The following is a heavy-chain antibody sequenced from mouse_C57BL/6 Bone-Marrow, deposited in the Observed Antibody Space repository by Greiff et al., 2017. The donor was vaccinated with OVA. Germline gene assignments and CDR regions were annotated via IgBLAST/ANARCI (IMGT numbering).Heavy chain of an antibody. V-gene: IGHV14-4*01. CDR1: GFNIKDDY. CDR3: TDDGDYYAMDY. D-gene: IGHD1-1*02. CDR2: IDPENGDT. Sequence: EVQLQQSGAELVRPGASVKLSCTASGFNIKDDYMHWVKQRPEQGLEWIGWIDPENGDTEYASKFQGKATITADTSSNTAYLQLSSLTSEDTAVYYCTDDGDYYAMDYWGRGTSVTVSS. J-gene: IGHJ4*01.